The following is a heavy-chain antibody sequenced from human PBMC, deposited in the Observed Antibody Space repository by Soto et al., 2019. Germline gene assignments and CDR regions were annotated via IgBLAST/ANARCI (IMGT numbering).Heavy chain of an antibody. CDR1: GFTFSSYA. Sequence: QVQLVESGGGVVQPGRSLRLSCAASGFTFSSYAMHWVRQAPGKGLEWVAVISYDGSNKYYADSVKGRFTISRDNSKNTLYLQMNSLRAEDTAVYYCAREPFGGYCSGGSCYPGDYWGQGTLVTVSS. CDR2: ISYDGSNK. D-gene: IGHD2-15*01. CDR3: AREPFGGYCSGGSCYPGDY. V-gene: IGHV3-30-3*01. J-gene: IGHJ4*02.